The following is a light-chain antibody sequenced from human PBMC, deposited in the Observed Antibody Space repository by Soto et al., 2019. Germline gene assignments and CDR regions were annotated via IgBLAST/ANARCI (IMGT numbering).Light chain of an antibody. Sequence: DIQITQSPYSLSASVGDRVTITCQVSQDISNYLNWYQQKPGKAPKLLIYDASNLETGVPSRFSGSGSGTDFTFTISSLQPEDLATYYCQQYDNLPPGVTFGPGTKVDIK. CDR2: DAS. J-gene: IGKJ3*01. V-gene: IGKV1-33*01. CDR1: QDISNY. CDR3: QQYDNLPPGVT.